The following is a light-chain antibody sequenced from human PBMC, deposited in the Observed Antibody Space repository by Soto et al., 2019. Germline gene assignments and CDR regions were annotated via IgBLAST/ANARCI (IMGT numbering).Light chain of an antibody. J-gene: IGKJ1*01. CDR3: QQSYSTPRT. Sequence: DLQMTQSPSSLSASVGDRVTITCRASQSISSYLNWYQQKPGKAPKLLIYAASSLQRGVPSRFSGSGSGTEFTLTISSLQPEDFATYYCQQSYSTPRTFGQGTKVEIK. CDR2: AAS. V-gene: IGKV1-39*01. CDR1: QSISSY.